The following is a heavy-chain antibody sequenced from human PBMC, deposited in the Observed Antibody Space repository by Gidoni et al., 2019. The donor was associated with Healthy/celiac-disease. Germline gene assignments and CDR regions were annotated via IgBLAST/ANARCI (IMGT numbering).Heavy chain of an antibody. CDR3: AKANTNYYDSSGYYYGSAFDI. Sequence: EVQLLESGGGLVQHGGSLRLSCAASGFTFSSYAMSWVRQAPGKGLEWVSAISGSGGSTYYADSVKGRFTISRDNSKNTLYLQMNSLRAEDTAVYYCAKANTNYYDSSGYYYGSAFDIWGQGTMVTVSS. V-gene: IGHV3-23*01. CDR1: GFTFSSYA. J-gene: IGHJ3*02. CDR2: ISGSGGST. D-gene: IGHD3-22*01.